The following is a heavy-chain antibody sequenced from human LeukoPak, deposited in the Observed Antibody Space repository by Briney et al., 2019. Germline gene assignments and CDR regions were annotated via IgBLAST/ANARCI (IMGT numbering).Heavy chain of an antibody. CDR2: ISGSGGIT. CDR3: AKTSGYVDY. CDR1: GFTLSSYA. Sequence: SGGSLRLSCGASGFTLSSYAMRGVRQARGKGLEWVSAISGSGGITYYADSVKGRFPISRDNSKNTLYLQMNSLRAEDTAVYYCAKTSGYVDYWGQATLVTVSS. J-gene: IGHJ4*02. V-gene: IGHV3-23*01.